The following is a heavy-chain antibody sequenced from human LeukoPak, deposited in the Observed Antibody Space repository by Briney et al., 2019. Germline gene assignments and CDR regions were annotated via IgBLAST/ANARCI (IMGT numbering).Heavy chain of an antibody. CDR1: GFTFDDYA. V-gene: IGHV3-9*01. D-gene: IGHD3-16*01. CDR3: AKVWGATFDAFDI. Sequence: GGSLRLSCAASGFTFDDYAMHWVRQAPGKGLEWVSGISWNGGSIGYADSVKGRFTISRDNSKNTLYLQMNSLRAEDTAVYCCAKVWGATFDAFDIWGQGTMVTVSS. J-gene: IGHJ3*02. CDR2: ISWNGGSI.